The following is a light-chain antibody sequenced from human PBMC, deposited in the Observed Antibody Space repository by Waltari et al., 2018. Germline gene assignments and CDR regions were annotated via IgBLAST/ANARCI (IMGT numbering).Light chain of an antibody. CDR3: QSYDNILSASI. CDR2: CNS. V-gene: IGLV1-40*01. CDR1: SSNFGAGFD. J-gene: IGLJ2*01. Sequence: QSVLPQPPTVSGDPGQRVTISCTGSSSNFGAGFDVPWYQQLPGTAPKLLIYCNSNRPSGVPDRFSGSKSGTSASLAITGLQAEDEADYYCQSYDNILSASIFGGGTKLTVL.